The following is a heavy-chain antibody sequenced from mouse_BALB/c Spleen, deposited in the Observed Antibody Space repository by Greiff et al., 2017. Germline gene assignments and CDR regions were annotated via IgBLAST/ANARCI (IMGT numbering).Heavy chain of an antibody. CDR1: GFTFSSFG. CDR3: ARSLITTASMDY. V-gene: IGHV5-17*02. Sequence: EVHLVESGGGLVQPGGSRKLSCAASGFTFSSFGMHWVRQAPEKGLEWVAYISSGSSTIYYADTVKGRFTISRDNPKNTLFLQMTSLRSEDTAMYYCARSLITTASMDYWGQGTSVTVSS. D-gene: IGHD1-2*01. J-gene: IGHJ4*01. CDR2: ISSGSSTI.